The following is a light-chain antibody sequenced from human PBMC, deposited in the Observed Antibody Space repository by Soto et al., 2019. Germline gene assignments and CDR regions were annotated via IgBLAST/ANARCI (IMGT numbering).Light chain of an antibody. CDR2: GAS. CDR1: QGVGSN. CDR3: QQYNKWPLT. V-gene: IGKV3-15*01. J-gene: IGKJ1*01. Sequence: EVVMTQSPATLSVSPGDGAALSCRASQGVGSNLAWYHQKPGQAPRLLVYGASTRATGVPARFSGSGSGTEFTLTISSLGSEDFAVYYCQQYNKWPLTFGQGTKVDIK.